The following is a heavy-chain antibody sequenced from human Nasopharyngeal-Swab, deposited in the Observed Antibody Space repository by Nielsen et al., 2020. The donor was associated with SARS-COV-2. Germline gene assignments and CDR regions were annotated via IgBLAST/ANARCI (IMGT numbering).Heavy chain of an antibody. Sequence: GESLKISCAASGFSVSSNYMNWVRQAPGKGLEWVAVIWYDGSNKYYADSVKGRFTISRDNSKNTLYLQMNSLRAEDTAVYYCARDDGGSSTWDFDYWGQGTLVTVSS. CDR3: ARDDGGSSTWDFDY. V-gene: IGHV3-33*08. CDR1: GFSVSSNY. CDR2: IWYDGSNK. D-gene: IGHD1-26*01. J-gene: IGHJ4*02.